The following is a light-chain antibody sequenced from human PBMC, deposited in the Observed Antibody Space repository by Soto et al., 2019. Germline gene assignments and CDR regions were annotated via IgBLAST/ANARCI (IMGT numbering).Light chain of an antibody. CDR2: DVS. J-gene: IGLJ1*01. CDR1: SSDVGGYNY. CDR3: SSYTTTDTYV. Sequence: QSALTQPASVSGSPGQSITISCTGTSSDVGGYNYVSWFQQYPGKAPKLMIYDVSTRPSGVSNRFSGSKSGNTASLTISGLQAEDDADYYCSSYTTTDTYVFGTGTQLTVL. V-gene: IGLV2-14*01.